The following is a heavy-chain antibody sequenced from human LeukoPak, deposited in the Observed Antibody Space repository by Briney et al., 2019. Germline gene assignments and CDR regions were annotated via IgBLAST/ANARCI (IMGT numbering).Heavy chain of an antibody. V-gene: IGHV1-69*06. CDR3: ASSSQYYYGSGSAIFDY. CDR2: IIPIFGTA. Sequence: ASVKVSCKASGGTFSSYAISWVRQAPGQGLEWMGGIIPIFGTANYAQKFQGRVTTTADKSTSTAYMELSSLRSEDTAVYYCASSSQYYYGSGSAIFDYWGQGTLVTVSS. D-gene: IGHD3-10*01. J-gene: IGHJ4*02. CDR1: GGTFSSYA.